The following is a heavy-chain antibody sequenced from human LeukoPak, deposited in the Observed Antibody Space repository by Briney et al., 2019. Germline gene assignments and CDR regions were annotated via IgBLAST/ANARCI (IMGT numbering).Heavy chain of an antibody. V-gene: IGHV4-59*07. D-gene: IGHD3-22*01. CDR3: ARGGHYYDSSTNAFDV. J-gene: IGHJ3*01. Sequence: SDTLSLTCTVSGDSLNTYFWIWIRQPPATGREGIGDIYDSGSTNYHPSLKSRVTISVDTSKNQFSLKLTSVTAADTAVYYCARGGHYYDSSTNAFDVWGQGTMVTISS. CDR2: IYDSGST. CDR1: GDSLNTYF.